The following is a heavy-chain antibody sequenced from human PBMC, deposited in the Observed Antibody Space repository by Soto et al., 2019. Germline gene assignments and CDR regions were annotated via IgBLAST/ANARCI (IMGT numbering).Heavy chain of an antibody. J-gene: IGHJ3*02. CDR2: INPNSGGT. CDR3: ARGDGYNSPDAFDI. D-gene: IGHD5-12*01. CDR1: GYTFTGYY. Sequence: QVQLVQSGAEVTKPGASVKVSCKASGYTFTGYYMHWVRQAPGQGLEWMGWINPNSGGTNYAQKFQGWVTITRDTSISPAYMELSRLRSDDTAVYYCARGDGYNSPDAFDIWGQGTMVTVSS. V-gene: IGHV1-2*04.